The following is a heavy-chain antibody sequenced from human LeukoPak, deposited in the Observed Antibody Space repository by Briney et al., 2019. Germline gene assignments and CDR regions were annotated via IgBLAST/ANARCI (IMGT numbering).Heavy chain of an antibody. CDR3: ARGLRATGKSYYFDY. CDR2: VYYSGST. CDR1: GGSISSGGYY. V-gene: IGHV4-61*08. J-gene: IGHJ4*02. Sequence: SETLSLTCTVSGGSISSGGYYWSWIRQPPGKGLEWIGYVYYSGSTNYNPSLKSRVTISVDTSKNQFSLKLSSVTAADTAVYYCARGLRATGKSYYFDYWGQGTLVTVSS. D-gene: IGHD1-26*01.